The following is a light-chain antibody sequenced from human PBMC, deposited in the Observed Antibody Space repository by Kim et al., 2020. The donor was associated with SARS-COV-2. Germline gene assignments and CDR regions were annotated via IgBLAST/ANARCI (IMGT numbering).Light chain of an antibody. Sequence: GQSITISCSGASSDVGSYNLVSWYQQYPGKAPKLIIYEVSNRPSGVSSRFSASKSSNTASLTISGLQAEDEAHYHCCSYAGSGTVIFGGGTKVTVL. V-gene: IGLV2-23*02. CDR1: SSDVGSYNL. J-gene: IGLJ2*01. CDR2: EVS. CDR3: CSYAGSGTVI.